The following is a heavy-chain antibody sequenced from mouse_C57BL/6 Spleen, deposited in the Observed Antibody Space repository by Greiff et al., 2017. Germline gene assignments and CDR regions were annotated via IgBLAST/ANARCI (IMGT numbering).Heavy chain of an antibody. Sequence: QVQLQQPGAELVMPGASVKLSCKASGYTFTSYWMHWVKQRPGPGLEWIGAIDPSDSYTNYNQKFKGKSTLTVDKSSSTAYMQLSSLTSEDSAVYYCARSDSNYECGLAYWGQGTLVTVSA. CDR2: IDPSDSYT. CDR1: GYTFTSYW. D-gene: IGHD2-5*01. CDR3: ARSDSNYECGLAY. J-gene: IGHJ3*01. V-gene: IGHV1-69*01.